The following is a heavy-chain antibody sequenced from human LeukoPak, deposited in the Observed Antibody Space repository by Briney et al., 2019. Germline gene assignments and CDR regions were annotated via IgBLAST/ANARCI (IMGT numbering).Heavy chain of an antibody. CDR1: GFTLSDYF. CDR3: AKNLGDYFPICFDY. CDR2: ISGSGGST. J-gene: IGHJ4*02. V-gene: IGHV3-23*01. D-gene: IGHD2/OR15-2a*01. Sequence: PGGSLRLSCTASGFTLSDYFMHWVRQAPGKGLEWVSAISGSGGSTYYADSVKGRFTISRDNSKNTLYLQMNSLRAEDTAVYYCAKNLGDYFPICFDYWGQGTLVTVSS.